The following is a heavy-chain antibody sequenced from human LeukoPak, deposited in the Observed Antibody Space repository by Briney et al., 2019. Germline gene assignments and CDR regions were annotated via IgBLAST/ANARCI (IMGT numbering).Heavy chain of an antibody. J-gene: IGHJ4*02. CDR1: GYSFTSYW. V-gene: IGHV5-51*01. D-gene: IGHD6-6*01. Sequence: GVSLKISCQGSGYSFTSYWIGWVRHMPGKGLDWMGFNYPGDSDTRYSPSFQGQVTISADRSISTAYLQWSSLQASDTAMYYCARQGYTSSSRFDFWGQGTLVTVSS. CDR2: NYPGDSDT. CDR3: ARQGYTSSSRFDF.